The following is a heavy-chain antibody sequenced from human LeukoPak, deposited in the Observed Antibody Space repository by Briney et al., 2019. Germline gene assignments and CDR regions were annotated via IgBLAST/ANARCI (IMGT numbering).Heavy chain of an antibody. J-gene: IGHJ4*02. CDR3: ARGSGSIYYFDY. CDR1: GGSISSYY. Sequence: SETLSLTCTVSGGSISSYYWSWIRQPPGKGLEWIGYIYYSGSTNYNPSLKSRVTISVDTSKNQFSLKLSSVTAADTAVYYCARGSGSIYYFDYWGQGTLVTVSS. V-gene: IGHV4-59*01. D-gene: IGHD5-12*01. CDR2: IYYSGST.